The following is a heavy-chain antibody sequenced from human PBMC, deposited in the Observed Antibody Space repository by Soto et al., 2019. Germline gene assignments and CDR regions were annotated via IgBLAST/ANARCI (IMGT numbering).Heavy chain of an antibody. CDR3: ARSQTPPAAYQLGGGYNWFDP. V-gene: IGHV1-2*02. D-gene: IGHD2-2*01. J-gene: IGHJ5*02. CDR2: INPNSGGT. Sequence: QVQLVQSGAEVKKPGASVKVSCKASGYTFTGYYMRWVRQAPGQGLEWMGWINPNSGGTNYAQKFQGRVTMTRDTSISTAYMELSRLRSDDTAVYYCARSQTPPAAYQLGGGYNWFDPWGQGTLVTVSS. CDR1: GYTFTGYY.